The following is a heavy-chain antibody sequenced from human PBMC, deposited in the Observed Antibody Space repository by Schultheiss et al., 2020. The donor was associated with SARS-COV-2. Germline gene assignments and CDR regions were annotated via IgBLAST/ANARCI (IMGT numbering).Heavy chain of an antibody. Sequence: SETLSLTCTVSGGSISSYYWSWIRQPPGKGLEWIGSIYHSGSTYYNPSLKSRVTISVDTSKNQFSLKLSSVTAADTAVYYCARVESHGSGSYSPLWGQGTLVTVSS. CDR3: ARVESHGSGSYSPL. CDR1: GGSISSYY. D-gene: IGHD3-10*01. V-gene: IGHV4-38-2*02. J-gene: IGHJ4*02. CDR2: IYHSGST.